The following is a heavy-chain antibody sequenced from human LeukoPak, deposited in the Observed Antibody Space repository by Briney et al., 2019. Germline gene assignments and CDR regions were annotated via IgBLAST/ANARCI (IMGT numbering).Heavy chain of an antibody. J-gene: IGHJ4*02. V-gene: IGHV4-59*01. CDR3: ARMYSSSWYVDY. CDR1: GGSISSYY. Sequence: SETLSLTCTVSGGSISSYYWSWIRQPPGKGLEWIGYIYYSGSTNYNPSLKSRVTISVDTSKNQFSLKLSSVTAADTAVYYCARMYSSSWYVDYWGQGTLVTVSS. D-gene: IGHD6-13*01. CDR2: IYYSGST.